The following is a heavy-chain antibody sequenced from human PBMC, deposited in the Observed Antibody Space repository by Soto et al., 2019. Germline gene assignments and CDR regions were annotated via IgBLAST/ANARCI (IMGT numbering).Heavy chain of an antibody. Sequence: PSQTLSLTCAISGDSVSSYSAAWNWIRQSPSGGLEWLGRTYYRSRFFSDYAESVKSRIIINPDTSKNQFSLQLKSVTPEDTAVHCCVRDRYSSSGWFDAWGEGTQVTVSS. CDR2: TYYRSRFFS. V-gene: IGHV6-1*01. CDR1: GDSVSSYSAA. D-gene: IGHD3-10*01. CDR3: VRDRYSSSGWFDA. J-gene: IGHJ5*02.